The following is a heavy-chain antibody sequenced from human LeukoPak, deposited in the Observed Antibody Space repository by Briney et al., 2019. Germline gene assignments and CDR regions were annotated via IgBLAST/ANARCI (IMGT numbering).Heavy chain of an antibody. D-gene: IGHD1-26*01. J-gene: IGHJ4*02. V-gene: IGHV3-7*01. CDR1: GFTFSTYT. Sequence: GGSLRLSCAASGFTFSTYTMTWVRQSPGKGLEWVANIKQDGSEKYYVDSVKGRFTISRDNAKNSLYLQMTSLRAEDTAVYYCARDWMEGATFEIQGPVDYWGQGTLVTVSS. CDR3: ARDWMEGATFEIQGPVDY. CDR2: IKQDGSEK.